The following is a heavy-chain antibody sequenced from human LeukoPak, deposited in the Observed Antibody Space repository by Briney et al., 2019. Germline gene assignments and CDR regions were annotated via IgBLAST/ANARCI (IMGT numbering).Heavy chain of an antibody. D-gene: IGHD2/OR15-2a*01. Sequence: PSETLSLTCVVSGASVSTSHWNWIRQLPGKGLEWIGCLSYTGKTDYNPSLTSRVTISLATSKNQVSLKLRSVTAADTAIYYCSEGYFEPFDHWGQGILVTVSP. CDR1: GASVSTSH. V-gene: IGHV4-59*02. J-gene: IGHJ4*02. CDR2: LSYTGKT. CDR3: SEGYFEPFDH.